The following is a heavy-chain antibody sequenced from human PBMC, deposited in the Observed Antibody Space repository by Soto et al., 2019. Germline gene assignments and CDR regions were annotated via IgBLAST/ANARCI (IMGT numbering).Heavy chain of an antibody. CDR3: AGWGGHDYNY. J-gene: IGHJ4*02. CDR2: INPDGAVG. V-gene: IGHV3-7*03. D-gene: IGHD3-16*01. Sequence: EVQLLGSGGGLVQPGGSLRLSCVGSGFTFSTYWMNWVRQAPGMGLEWVANINPDGAVGMYVDSVKGRFTTSRDNPRNSLYLQMNSLRVDDTAVYFCAGWGGHDYNYWGQGIQVTVSS. CDR1: GFTFSTYW.